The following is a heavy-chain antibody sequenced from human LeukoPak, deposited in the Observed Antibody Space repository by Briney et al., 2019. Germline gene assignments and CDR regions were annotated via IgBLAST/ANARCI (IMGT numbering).Heavy chain of an antibody. CDR2: IRYDGSNK. CDR3: ARDRLPSHQDDFGY. Sequence: GGSLRLSCAASGFTFSSYGMHWVRQAPGKGLEWVAFIRYDGSNKYYADSVKGRFTISRDNSKNTLYLQMNSLRPEDTAVYYCARDRLPSHQDDFGYWGQGTLVTVSS. D-gene: IGHD3-3*01. J-gene: IGHJ4*02. CDR1: GFTFSSYG. V-gene: IGHV3-30*02.